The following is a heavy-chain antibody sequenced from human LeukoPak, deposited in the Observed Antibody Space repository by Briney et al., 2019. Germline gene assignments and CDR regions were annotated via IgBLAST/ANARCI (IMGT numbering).Heavy chain of an antibody. D-gene: IGHD5-24*01. CDR2: IIPIFGTA. Sequence: GSSVKVSCKASGGTFSSYAISWVRQAPGQGLEWMGGIIPIFGTANYAQKFQGRVTITTDESTSTAYMELSSLRSEDTAVYYCASAPPDGDAFDIWGQGTMVTVSS. V-gene: IGHV1-69*05. CDR3: ASAPPDGDAFDI. CDR1: GGTFSSYA. J-gene: IGHJ3*02.